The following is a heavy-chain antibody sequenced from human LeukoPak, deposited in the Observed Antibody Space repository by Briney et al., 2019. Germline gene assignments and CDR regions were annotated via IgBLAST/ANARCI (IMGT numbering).Heavy chain of an antibody. V-gene: IGHV3-48*01. CDR1: GFTFTSYS. CDR2: ITSSGNHI. Sequence: GGSLRLSCAASGFTFTSYSLNWVRQAPGKGLEWVSYITSSGNHIYYADSVKGRFTISRDNSKNTLYLQMNSLRAEDTAVYYCARAGYYDSSGYYYAQYYFDYWGQGTLVTVSS. D-gene: IGHD3-22*01. J-gene: IGHJ4*02. CDR3: ARAGYYDSSGYYYAQYYFDY.